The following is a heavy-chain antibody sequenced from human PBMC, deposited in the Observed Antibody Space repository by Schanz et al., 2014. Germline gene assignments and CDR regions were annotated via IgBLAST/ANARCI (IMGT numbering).Heavy chain of an antibody. D-gene: IGHD2-15*01. V-gene: IGHV3-30*04. CDR2: ISYDGSKK. CDR1: GFTFSNYA. Sequence: QVQLVESGGGVVQPGRSLRLSCAASGFTFSNYAMHWVRQAPGKGLEWVAVISYDGSKKYYADSVKGRFTISRDNSKNTLHLQMNSLRAEDTAVYYCARRYCSGACCYSSRGPFGYWGQGTLVTVSS. CDR3: ARRYCSGACCYSSRGPFGY. J-gene: IGHJ4*02.